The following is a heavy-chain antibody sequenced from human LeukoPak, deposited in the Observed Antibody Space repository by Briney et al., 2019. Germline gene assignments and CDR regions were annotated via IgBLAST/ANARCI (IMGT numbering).Heavy chain of an antibody. CDR3: ARDRGGQYYYYMDV. CDR2: IIVYNGNT. J-gene: IGHJ6*03. Sequence: ASVKVSCKASGGTFSSYAISWVRQAPGQGLEWMGWIIVYNGNTNYAQKFQGRVTMTTDTFTSTAYMELRSLRSDDTAVYYCARDRGGQYYYYMDVWGKGTTVTVSS. D-gene: IGHD2-15*01. V-gene: IGHV1-18*01. CDR1: GGTFSSYA.